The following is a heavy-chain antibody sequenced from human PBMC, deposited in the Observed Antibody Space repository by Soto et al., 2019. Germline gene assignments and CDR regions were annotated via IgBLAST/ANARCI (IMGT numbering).Heavy chain of an antibody. V-gene: IGHV3-74*01. D-gene: IGHD2-21*01. J-gene: IGHJ6*02. CDR3: ARSLWSPYFYYGMDV. Sequence: GALQLYCTASGFALTRYWMYWFRQVPGKGPVWGSHINSGGNITPYADSVRGRFTSSSDNSKNTLYVDMHSLTTDDTAVYFCARSLWSPYFYYGMDVWGHGTTVTVSS. CDR2: INSGGNIT. CDR1: GFALTRYW.